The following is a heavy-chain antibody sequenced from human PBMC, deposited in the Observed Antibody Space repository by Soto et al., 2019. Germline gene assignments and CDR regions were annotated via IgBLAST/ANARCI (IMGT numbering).Heavy chain of an antibody. CDR1: GFSLSNAKMG. CDR2: IFSNDEK. D-gene: IGHD6-19*01. Sequence: QVTLKESGPVLVRPTETLTLTCTVSGFSLSNAKMGVSWIRQPPGKALEWLAHIFSNDEKSYNTSLQNRFTITEDTAKSQVVLTMTNTDPADTATYYCARRRSGWLLFGAWCQGTVVNVSS. V-gene: IGHV2-26*01. J-gene: IGHJ5*02. CDR3: ARRRSGWLLFGA.